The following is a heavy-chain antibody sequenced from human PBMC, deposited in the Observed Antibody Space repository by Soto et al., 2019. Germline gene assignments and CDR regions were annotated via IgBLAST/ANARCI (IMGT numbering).Heavy chain of an antibody. V-gene: IGHV1-46*01. Sequence: VASVKVSCKASGYTFTSYYMHWVRQAPGQGLEWMGIINPSGGSTSYAQKFQGRVTMTRDTSTSTVYMELSSLRSEDTAVYYCARVVTYYYDSSGGYDAFDIWGQGTMVTVSS. CDR2: INPSGGST. D-gene: IGHD3-22*01. J-gene: IGHJ3*02. CDR3: ARVVTYYYDSSGGYDAFDI. CDR1: GYTFTSYY.